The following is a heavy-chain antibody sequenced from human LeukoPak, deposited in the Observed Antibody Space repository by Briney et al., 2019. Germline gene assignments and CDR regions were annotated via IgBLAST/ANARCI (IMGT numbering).Heavy chain of an antibody. CDR1: GGSFSGYY. CDR2: INHSGST. J-gene: IGHJ4*02. Sequence: SETLSLICAVYGGSFSGYYWSWIRQPPGKGLEWIGEINHSGSTNYNPSLKSRVTISVDTSKNQFSLKLSSVTAADTAVYYCARGRPFFFTYGSGPYYFDYWGQGTLVTVSS. CDR3: ARGRPFFFTYGSGPYYFDY. D-gene: IGHD3-10*01. V-gene: IGHV4-34*01.